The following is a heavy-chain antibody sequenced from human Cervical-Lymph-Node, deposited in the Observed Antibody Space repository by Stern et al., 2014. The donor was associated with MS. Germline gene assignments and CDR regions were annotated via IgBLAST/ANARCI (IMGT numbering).Heavy chain of an antibody. J-gene: IGHJ6*02. V-gene: IGHV4-61*01. CDR3: ARLETVTTTGYYYGMDV. D-gene: IGHD1-1*01. Sequence: QVQLQESGPGLVKPSETLSLTCSVSGGSVSRGSQYWSWIRQPPGKGLEWIGNVHYDGRSNYNSSLMSRVTILIDASENQVSLKLSSVTTADTAVDYCARLETVTTTGYYYGMDVWGQGTTVIVSS. CDR1: GGSVSRGSQY. CDR2: VHYDGRS.